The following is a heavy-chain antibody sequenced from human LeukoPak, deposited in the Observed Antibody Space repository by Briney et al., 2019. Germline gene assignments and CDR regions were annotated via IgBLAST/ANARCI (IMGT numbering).Heavy chain of an antibody. V-gene: IGHV1-24*01. CDR3: ATGPRPVRELNFDY. CDR1: GYTLTELS. CDR2: FDPEDGET. J-gene: IGHJ4*02. D-gene: IGHD1-26*01. Sequence: GASVKVSCKVSGYTLTELSMHWVRQAPGKGLEWRGGFDPEDGETIYAQKFQGRVTMTEDTSTDTAYMELSSLRSEDTAVYYCATGPRPVRELNFDYWGQGTLVTVSS.